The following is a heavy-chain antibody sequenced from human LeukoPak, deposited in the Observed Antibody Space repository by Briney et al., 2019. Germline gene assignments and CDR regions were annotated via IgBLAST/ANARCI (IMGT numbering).Heavy chain of an antibody. V-gene: IGHV3-74*01. Sequence: PGGSLRLSCAASGFTFSSDWMHWVRQAPGKGLVWVSRISTDGSTTYSADSVKGRFTISRDNTKNTLYLQMNSLRAEDTAVYYCARTPTEGWYVGYFGYFDYWGQGTLVTVSS. J-gene: IGHJ4*02. CDR1: GFTFSSDW. CDR2: ISTDGSTT. D-gene: IGHD3-22*01. CDR3: ARTPTEGWYVGYFGYFDY.